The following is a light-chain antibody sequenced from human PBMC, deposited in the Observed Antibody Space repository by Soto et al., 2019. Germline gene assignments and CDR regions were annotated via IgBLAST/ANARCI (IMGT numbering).Light chain of an antibody. V-gene: IGLV2-14*01. CDR3: SSYTSSSTRV. J-gene: IGLJ3*02. Sequence: QSALTQPASVSGSPGQSITISCTGTSSDVGGYNYVSWYQQHPGKAPKLMIYEVSNRPSGVSNRFSGSKYGNTASLTISGLQAEAEADYYCSSYTSSSTRVFGGGTKLTVL. CDR1: SSDVGGYNY. CDR2: EVS.